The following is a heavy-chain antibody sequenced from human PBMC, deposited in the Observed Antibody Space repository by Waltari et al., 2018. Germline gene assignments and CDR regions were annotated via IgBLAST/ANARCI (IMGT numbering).Heavy chain of an antibody. CDR1: GYTFTGYL. CDR3: ARGQEQQAYFAF. D-gene: IGHD1-1*01. CDR2: IDPDSGST. Sequence: QVQLVPSGAEVQKPGASVKVSCKASGYTFTGYLMHWVRQAPGQGLEWMGRIDPDSGSTDYAQKFQGRVALTRDTSISTAYMEVSRLISDDTAVYYCARGQEQQAYFAFWGRGTLVTVSS. V-gene: IGHV1-2*06. J-gene: IGHJ2*01.